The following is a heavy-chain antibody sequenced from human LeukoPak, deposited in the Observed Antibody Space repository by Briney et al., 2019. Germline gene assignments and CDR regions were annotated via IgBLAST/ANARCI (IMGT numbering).Heavy chain of an antibody. Sequence: ASVKVSCKSSVYTFHNYDSSLVRQAPGQGLEWMGWINAYNGNTNYAQKFQGRVTMTTDTSTSTAYMELRSLRSDDTAVYYCGRQVYSSGTYSLDYWGQGTLVTVSS. J-gene: IGHJ4*02. CDR3: GRQVYSSGTYSLDY. D-gene: IGHD6-19*01. CDR1: VYTFHNYD. CDR2: INAYNGNT. V-gene: IGHV1-18*01.